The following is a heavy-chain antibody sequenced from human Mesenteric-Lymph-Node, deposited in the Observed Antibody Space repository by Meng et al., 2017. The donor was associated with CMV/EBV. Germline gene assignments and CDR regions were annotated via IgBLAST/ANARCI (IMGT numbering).Heavy chain of an antibody. CDR1: GGSISGYY. V-gene: IGHV4-59*01. CDR2: IYYSGST. J-gene: IGHJ4*02. CDR3: AREGVELLKEYYFDY. D-gene: IGHD1-7*01. Sequence: SETLSLTCTVSGGSISGYYWSWIRQPPGKGLEWVGYIYYSGSTNYNPSLKSRVTMSVDTSRNQFSLKLTSVTAADTALYYCAREGVELLKEYYFDYWGQGTLVTVSS.